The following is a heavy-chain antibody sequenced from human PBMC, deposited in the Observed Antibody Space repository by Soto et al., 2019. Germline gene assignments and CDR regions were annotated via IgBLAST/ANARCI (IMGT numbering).Heavy chain of an antibody. J-gene: IGHJ6*03. CDR3: ARLTSSYTYYYYYYYMDV. Sequence: SETLSLTCTVSGGSISSSSYYWGWIRQPPGKGLEWIGSIYYSGSTYYNPSLKSRVTISVDTSKNQFSLKLSSVTAADTAVYYCARLTSSYTYYYYYYYMDVWGKGTTVTVSS. D-gene: IGHD2-2*02. V-gene: IGHV4-39*01. CDR2: IYYSGST. CDR1: GGSISSSSYY.